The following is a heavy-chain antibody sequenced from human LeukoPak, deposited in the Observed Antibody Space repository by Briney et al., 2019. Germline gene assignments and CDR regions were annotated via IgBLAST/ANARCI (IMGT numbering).Heavy chain of an antibody. D-gene: IGHD4-23*01. Sequence: ASVKVSCKASGYTFTGYYIHWVRQAPGQGLEWMGGIYPNTGGTNSAQKFQGRVTMTRDTSVTTAYMELSSLTSDDTAVYYCARGHLYGCNSGDAFDIWGQGTMVTVSS. V-gene: IGHV1-2*02. CDR3: ARGHLYGCNSGDAFDI. CDR1: GYTFTGYY. CDR2: IYPNTGGT. J-gene: IGHJ3*02.